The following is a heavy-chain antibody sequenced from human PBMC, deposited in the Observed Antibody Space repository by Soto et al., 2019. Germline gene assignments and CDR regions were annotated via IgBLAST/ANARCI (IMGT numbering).Heavy chain of an antibody. J-gene: IGHJ4*02. Sequence: GGSLRLSCAASGFTFSSYSMNWVRQAPGKGLEWVSSISSSSSYIYYADSVKGRFTISRDNAKNSLYLQMNSLRAEDTAVYYCARDAADKNTRYFDLWGQGTLVTVSS. CDR2: ISSSSSYI. D-gene: IGHD3-9*01. CDR1: GFTFSSYS. CDR3: ARDAADKNTRYFDL. V-gene: IGHV3-21*01.